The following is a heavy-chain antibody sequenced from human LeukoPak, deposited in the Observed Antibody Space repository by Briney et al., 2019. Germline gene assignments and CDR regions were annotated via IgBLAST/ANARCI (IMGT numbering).Heavy chain of an antibody. CDR2: IKHDGSEI. V-gene: IGHV3-7*04. CDR1: GFTFSSYW. CDR3: ARVAVAGTDY. Sequence: RTGGSLRLSCAASGFTFSSYWMSWVRQAPGKGLEWVANIKHDGSEIYYVDSVKGRFTISRDNAKNSLYMQIDRRTAEDTAVYYCARVAVAGTDYWGQGTLVTVSS. D-gene: IGHD6-19*01. J-gene: IGHJ4*02.